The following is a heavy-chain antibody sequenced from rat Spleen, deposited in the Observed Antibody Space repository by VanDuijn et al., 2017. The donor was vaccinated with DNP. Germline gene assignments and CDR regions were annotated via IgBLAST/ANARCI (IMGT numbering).Heavy chain of an antibody. D-gene: IGHD4-1*01. CDR2: ISYDGGST. CDR3: ARHVLPLRVWDY. J-gene: IGHJ2*01. Sequence: EVQLVESGGGLVQPGRSLKLSCVASGFTFSDYYVAWVRQAPAKGLEWVAYISYDGGSTYNGDSVKGRFTISRDIAKSTLYLQMSSLRSEDMATYYCARHVLPLRVWDYWGQGVMVTVSS. CDR1: GFTFSDYY. V-gene: IGHV5-22*01.